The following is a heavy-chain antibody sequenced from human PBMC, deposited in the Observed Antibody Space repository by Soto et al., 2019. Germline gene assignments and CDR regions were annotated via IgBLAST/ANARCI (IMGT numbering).Heavy chain of an antibody. CDR1: GFTFSSYA. Sequence: PGGSLRLSCAASGFTFSSYAMSWVRQAPGKGLEWVSAMSGSGGSTYYADSVKGRFTISRDNSKNTLYLQMNSLRAEDTAVYYCAKAWGHKWLRGATYFDYWGQGTLVTVSS. J-gene: IGHJ4*02. D-gene: IGHD5-12*01. CDR2: MSGSGGST. CDR3: AKAWGHKWLRGATYFDY. V-gene: IGHV3-23*01.